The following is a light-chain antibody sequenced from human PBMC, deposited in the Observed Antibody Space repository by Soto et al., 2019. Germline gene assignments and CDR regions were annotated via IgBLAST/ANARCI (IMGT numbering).Light chain of an antibody. CDR3: QQLSRYPLT. J-gene: IGKJ4*01. CDR1: QALSNY. Sequence: IRLSQSASVLSASIGDTVTITCRASQALSNYLAWYQQKPGKAPDLLIYSASTLQSGVPSRFSGSGSETEFSLTIRALQPEDFATYYCQQLSRYPLTFAGGTKVDVK. V-gene: IGKV1-9*01. CDR2: SAS.